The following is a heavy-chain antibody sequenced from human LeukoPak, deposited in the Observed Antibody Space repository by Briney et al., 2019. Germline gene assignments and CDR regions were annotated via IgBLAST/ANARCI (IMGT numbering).Heavy chain of an antibody. CDR2: ISYDGSNK. V-gene: IGHV3-30*18. CDR1: GFTFSSYS. D-gene: IGHD2-15*01. CDR3: AKGLYCSGGSCYVY. Sequence: GRSLRLSCAASGFTFSSYSMHWVRQAPGKGLEWVAVISYDGSNKYYADSVKGRFTISRDNSKNTLYLQMNSLRAEDTAVYYCAKGLYCSGGSCYVYWGQGTLVTVSS. J-gene: IGHJ4*02.